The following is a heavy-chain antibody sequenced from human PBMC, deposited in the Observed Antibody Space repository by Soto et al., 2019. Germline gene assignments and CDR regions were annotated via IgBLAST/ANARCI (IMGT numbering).Heavy chain of an antibody. CDR1: GFTFSSYW. CDR3: AREGSIYDSSGYYYLD. J-gene: IGHJ4*02. V-gene: IGHV3-7*01. Sequence: GGSLRLSCAASGFTFSSYWMSWARQAPGKGLEWVANIKQDGSEKYYVDSVKGRFTISRDNAKNSLYLQMNSLRAEDTAVYYCAREGSIYDSSGYYYLDWGQGTLVTVSS. D-gene: IGHD3-22*01. CDR2: IKQDGSEK.